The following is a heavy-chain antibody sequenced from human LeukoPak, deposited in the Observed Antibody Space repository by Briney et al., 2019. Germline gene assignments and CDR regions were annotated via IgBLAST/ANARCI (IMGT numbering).Heavy chain of an antibody. V-gene: IGHV3-11*01. J-gene: IGHJ4*02. CDR3: ARGQSLMVTRRPPDY. CDR2: ISLSGGTI. D-gene: IGHD2-21*02. CDR1: GFIVSHNY. Sequence: GGSLRLSCAASGFIVSHNYMTWIRQAPGKGLEWVSHISLSGGTIHYADSVKGRFTVSRDNAKNSLYLQMSSLRAEDTAVYYCARGQSLMVTRRPPDYWGQGTLVTVSS.